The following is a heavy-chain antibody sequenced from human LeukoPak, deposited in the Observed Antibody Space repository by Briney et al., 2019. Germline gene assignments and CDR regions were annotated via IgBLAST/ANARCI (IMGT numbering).Heavy chain of an antibody. Sequence: GGSLRLSCAASGFTSSSYAMSWVRQAPGKGLEWVSAISGSGGSTYYADSVKGRFTISRDNSKNTLYLQMNSLRAEDTAVYYCAKGRYSSSWYLGQYYFDYWGQGTLVTVSS. CDR2: ISGSGGST. J-gene: IGHJ4*02. CDR1: GFTSSSYA. V-gene: IGHV3-23*01. D-gene: IGHD6-13*01. CDR3: AKGRYSSSWYLGQYYFDY.